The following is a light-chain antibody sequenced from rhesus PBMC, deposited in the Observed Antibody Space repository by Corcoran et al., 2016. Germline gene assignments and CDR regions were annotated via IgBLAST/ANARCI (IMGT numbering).Light chain of an antibody. Sequence: QVILTQSPATLSLSPGERATLSCRASQSVSTYLAWYQQKPGPAPRPLIYGASSRATGIPDRFSGSGSGTECTRTISSLEPEDFAVYYCQKSSSSPFTFGPGTKLDIK. CDR2: GAS. CDR3: QKSSSSPFT. J-gene: IGKJ3*01. V-gene: IGKV3-53*01. CDR1: QSVSTY.